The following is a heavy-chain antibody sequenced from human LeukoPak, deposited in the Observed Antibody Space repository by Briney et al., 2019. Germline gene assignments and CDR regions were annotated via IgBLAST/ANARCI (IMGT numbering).Heavy chain of an antibody. CDR1: GDPISRTNFY. Sequence: SETLSLTCTVSGDPISRTNFYWVWIRQPPGKGPEWIMSVFYDGTTYYHPSLEIRATVSVHTSKNQFFLKLSSVTAADTAVYYCTKDFGPHRTDCWGQGTLVTVSS. J-gene: IGHJ4*02. V-gene: IGHV4-39*02. D-gene: IGHD1-14*01. CDR3: TKDFGPHRTDC. CDR2: VFYDGTT.